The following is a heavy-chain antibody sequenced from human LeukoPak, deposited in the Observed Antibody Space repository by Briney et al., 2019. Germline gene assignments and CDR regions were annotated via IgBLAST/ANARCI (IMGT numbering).Heavy chain of an antibody. CDR3: ATSIAVAGTGFDY. CDR2: IWYDGSNK. D-gene: IGHD6-19*01. CDR1: GFTFSSYG. Sequence: GGSLRLSCAASGFTFSSYGMHWVRQAPGKGLEWVAVIWYDGSNKYYADSVKGRFTISRDNSKNTLYLQMNSLRAEDTAVYYCATSIAVAGTGFDYWGQGTLVTVSS. V-gene: IGHV3-33*01. J-gene: IGHJ4*02.